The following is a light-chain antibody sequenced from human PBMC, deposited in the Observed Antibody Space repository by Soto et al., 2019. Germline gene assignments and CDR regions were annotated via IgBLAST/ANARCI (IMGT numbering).Light chain of an antibody. CDR1: TSISSW. Sequence: DIQMTQSPSTLSASVGDRVTITCRASTSISSWLAWYQQKPGKAPKLLIYRASNLQSGVPSRFSGGRSGTEFTLAISSLQPDDFATYYCPRYVGHSLTFGQGTKLEIK. V-gene: IGKV1-5*03. J-gene: IGKJ2*01. CDR3: PRYVGHSLT. CDR2: RAS.